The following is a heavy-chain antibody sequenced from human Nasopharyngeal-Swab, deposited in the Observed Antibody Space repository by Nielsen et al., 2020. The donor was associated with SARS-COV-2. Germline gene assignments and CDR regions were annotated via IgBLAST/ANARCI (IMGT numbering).Heavy chain of an antibody. CDR3: ARDPEKGSRWSWNKYYFDY. CDR1: GFTFSSYS. D-gene: IGHD6-13*01. V-gene: IGHV3-21*01. J-gene: IGHJ4*02. CDR2: ISSSSSYI. Sequence: GGSLRLSCAASGFTFSSYSMNWVRQAPGKGLEWVSSISSSSSYIYYADSVKGRFTISRDNAKNSLYLQMNSLRAEDTAVYYCARDPEKGSRWSWNKYYFDYWGQGTLVTVSS.